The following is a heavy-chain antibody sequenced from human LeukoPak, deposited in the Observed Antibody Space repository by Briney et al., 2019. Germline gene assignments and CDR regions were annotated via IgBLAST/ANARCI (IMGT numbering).Heavy chain of an antibody. CDR3: TTDDTVTTPYYYYGMDV. Sequence: GGSLRLSCAASGFTFSNAWMSWVRQAPGKGLEWVGRIKSKTDGGTTDYAAPVKGRFTISRDDSKNTLYLQMNSLKTEDTAVYYCTTDDTVTTPYYYYGMDVWGQGTTVTVSS. V-gene: IGHV3-15*01. CDR1: GFTFSNAW. CDR2: IKSKTDGGTT. D-gene: IGHD4-17*01. J-gene: IGHJ6*02.